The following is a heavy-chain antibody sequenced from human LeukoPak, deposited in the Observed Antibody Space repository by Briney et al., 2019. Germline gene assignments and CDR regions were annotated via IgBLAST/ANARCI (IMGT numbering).Heavy chain of an antibody. CDR2: IYTSGST. J-gene: IGHJ5*02. Sequence: PSETLSLTCTVSGGSISSGDCYWSWIRQPAGKGLEWIGRIYTSGSTNYNPSLKSRVTMSVDTSKNQFSLKLSSVTAADTAVYYCARDGQWLVQRYNWFDPWGQGTLVTVSS. CDR3: ARDGQWLVQRYNWFDP. V-gene: IGHV4-61*02. CDR1: GGSISSGDCY. D-gene: IGHD6-19*01.